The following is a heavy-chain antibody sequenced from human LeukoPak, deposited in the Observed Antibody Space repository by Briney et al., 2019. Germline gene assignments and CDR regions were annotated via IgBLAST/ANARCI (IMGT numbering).Heavy chain of an antibody. V-gene: IGHV3-30*19. CDR1: GITFSSFG. CDR2: ISYDGSNK. J-gene: IGHJ4*02. D-gene: IGHD3-10*01. Sequence: PGGSLRLSCAASGITFSSFGMHWVSQAPGKGLEWVAVISYDGSNKYYADSVTGRFSISRDNSKNTLYLQMNSLRAEDTAVYYCARDPDYYGSGSYFDYWGQGTLVTVSS. CDR3: ARDPDYYGSGSYFDY.